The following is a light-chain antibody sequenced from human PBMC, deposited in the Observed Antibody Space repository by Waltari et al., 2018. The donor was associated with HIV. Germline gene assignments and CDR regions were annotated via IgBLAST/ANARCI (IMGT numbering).Light chain of an antibody. CDR2: EVT. Sequence: QSALTQPASVSGSPGQSITISCTGTNSDIGGFDYVSWYQQYPGSAPKLIIFEVTNRPSGISDRFSASTSGTTASLTISGLQAEDAADYYCSSYTRSTTLVFGGGTKVTVL. V-gene: IGLV2-14*01. CDR1: NSDIGGFDY. CDR3: SSYTRSTTLV. J-gene: IGLJ2*01.